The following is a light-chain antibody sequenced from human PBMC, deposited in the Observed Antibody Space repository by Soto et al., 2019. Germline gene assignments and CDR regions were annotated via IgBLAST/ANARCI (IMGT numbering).Light chain of an antibody. V-gene: IGLV4-69*01. Sequence: QLVLTQSPSASASLGASVKLTYTLSSGHSHYAIAWHQQQPEKGPRYLMKLNSDGSHNKGDGIPDRFSGSSSGAERYLTISSLQSEDEADYYCQTWGTGVQVFGGGTKVTVL. CDR3: QTWGTGVQV. CDR2: LNSDGSH. CDR1: SGHSHYA. J-gene: IGLJ2*01.